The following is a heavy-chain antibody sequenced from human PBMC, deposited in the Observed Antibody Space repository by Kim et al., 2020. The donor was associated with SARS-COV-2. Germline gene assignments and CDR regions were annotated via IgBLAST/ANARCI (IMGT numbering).Heavy chain of an antibody. J-gene: IGHJ4*02. V-gene: IGHV1-46*01. CDR2: INPSGGST. Sequence: ASVKVSCKASGYTFTSYYMHWVRQAPGQGLEWMGIINPSGGSTSYAQKFQGRVTMTRDTSTSTVYMELSSLRSEDTAVYYCARTRIMITFGGVIAPPADYWGQGTLVTVSS. CDR1: GYTFTSYY. CDR3: ARTRIMITFGGVIAPPADY. D-gene: IGHD3-16*02.